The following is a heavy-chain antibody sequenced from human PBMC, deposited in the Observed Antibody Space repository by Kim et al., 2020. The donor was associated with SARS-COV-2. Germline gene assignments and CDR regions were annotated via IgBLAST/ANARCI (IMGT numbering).Heavy chain of an antibody. D-gene: IGHD3-10*01. CDR1: GFTFSSYS. V-gene: IGHV3-48*04. Sequence: GGSLRLSCAASGFTFSSYSMNWVRQAPGKGLEWVSYISSSSSTIYYADSVKGRFTISRDNAKNSLYLQMNSLRAEDTAVYYCARVWDYYGSGSYLEGGASFDYWGQGTLVTVSS. CDR3: ARVWDYYGSGSYLEGGASFDY. J-gene: IGHJ4*02. CDR2: ISSSSSTI.